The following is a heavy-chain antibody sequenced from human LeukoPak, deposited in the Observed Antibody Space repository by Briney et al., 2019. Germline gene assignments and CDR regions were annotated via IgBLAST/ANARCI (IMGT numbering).Heavy chain of an antibody. Sequence: GGSLRLSCAASGFTFSSYAMSWVRQAPGKGLEWVSAISAGSSTYYADSVKGRFTISRENSKNTLYLQMNSLRAEDTAVYYCAKGGSTSPNGINDYWGQGTLVTVSS. J-gene: IGHJ4*02. CDR1: GFTFSSYA. V-gene: IGHV3-23*01. D-gene: IGHD2-2*01. CDR2: ISAGSST. CDR3: AKGGSTSPNGINDY.